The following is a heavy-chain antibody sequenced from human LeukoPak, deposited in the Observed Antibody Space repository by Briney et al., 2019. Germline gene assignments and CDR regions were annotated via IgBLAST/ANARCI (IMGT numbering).Heavy chain of an antibody. J-gene: IGHJ4*02. Sequence: SETLSLTCTVSGGSISSGSYYWSWIRQPAGKGLEWIGRIYTSGSTNYNPSLKCRVTISVDTSKNQFSLKLSSVTAADTAVYYCARGVDTVTKGGFDYWGQGTLVTVSS. CDR3: ARGVDTVTKGGFDY. CDR2: IYTSGST. D-gene: IGHD4-17*01. CDR1: GGSISSGSYY. V-gene: IGHV4-61*02.